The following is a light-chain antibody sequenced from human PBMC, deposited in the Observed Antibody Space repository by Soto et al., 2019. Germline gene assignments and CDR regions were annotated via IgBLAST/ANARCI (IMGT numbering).Light chain of an antibody. J-gene: IGLJ2*01. CDR1: SNDVGYYNY. CDR2: EVS. Sequence: QSALTQPASVSESPGQSITISCTGTSNDVGYYNYVSWYQQHPGKAPQLLIYEVSYRPSGVSNRFSGSKSGNTASLTISGLQAEDEAVYYCISYTTSSTLVFGGGTQLTVL. CDR3: ISYTTSSTLV. V-gene: IGLV2-14*01.